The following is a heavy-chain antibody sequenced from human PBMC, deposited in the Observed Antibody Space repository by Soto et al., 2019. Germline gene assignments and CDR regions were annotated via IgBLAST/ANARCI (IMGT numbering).Heavy chain of an antibody. Sequence: ASVKVSCKASGYTFTSYAMHWVRQAPGQRLEWMGWINAGNGNTKYSQKFQGRVTMTRDTSTSTVYMELSSLRSEDTAVYYCARDQWLQYGGDYYYGMDVWGQGTTVTVSS. V-gene: IGHV1-3*01. CDR1: GYTFTSYA. CDR3: ARDQWLQYGGDYYYGMDV. J-gene: IGHJ6*02. D-gene: IGHD4-17*01. CDR2: INAGNGNT.